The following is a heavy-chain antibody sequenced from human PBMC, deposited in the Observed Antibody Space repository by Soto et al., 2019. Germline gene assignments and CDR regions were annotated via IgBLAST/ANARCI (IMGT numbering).Heavy chain of an antibody. CDR2: TYYRSKWYN. CDR3: ARDHGKVGILSPRAFDI. D-gene: IGHD2-21*01. J-gene: IGHJ3*02. Sequence: QVQLQQSGPGLVKPSQTLSLTCAISGDSVSSNSAAWNWIRQSPSRGLEWLGRTYYRSKWYNDYAVSVKSRITINPDTSKSQFSLQLNSVTPEATAVYYCARDHGKVGILSPRAFDIWGQGTMVTVSS. CDR1: GDSVSSNSAA. V-gene: IGHV6-1*01.